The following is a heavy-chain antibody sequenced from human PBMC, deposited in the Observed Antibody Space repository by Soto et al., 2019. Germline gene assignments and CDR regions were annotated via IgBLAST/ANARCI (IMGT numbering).Heavy chain of an antibody. J-gene: IGHJ4*02. V-gene: IGHV3-74*01. CDR2: SNSDGSTT. CDR3: AREERRDYYLDD. Sequence: GGSLRLSCAASGFTFSRYWMHWVRQAPGKGLVWVSRSNSDGSTTSYADSVKGRFTISRDSAKSTLYLQMNSLRAEDTAVYYCAREERRDYYLDDWGRGIRVTVAS. D-gene: IGHD1-1*01. CDR1: GFTFSRYW.